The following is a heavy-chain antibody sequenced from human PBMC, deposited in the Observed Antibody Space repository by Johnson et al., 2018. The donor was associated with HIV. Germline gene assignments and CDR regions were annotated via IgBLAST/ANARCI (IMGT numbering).Heavy chain of an antibody. CDR3: ARVLTWVFTSGFFGAFDI. D-gene: IGHD7-27*01. Sequence: VQLVESGGGVVRPGGSLRLSCAASGFTFDDYGMSWVRQAPGKGLEWVGRIKSKTDGGTTDYAAPVEGRFTISRDDSKNMLYLQMNSLRTEDTALFYCARVLTWVFTSGFFGAFDIWGQGTMVTVSS. CDR2: IKSKTDGGTT. J-gene: IGHJ3*02. V-gene: IGHV3-15*05. CDR1: GFTFDDYG.